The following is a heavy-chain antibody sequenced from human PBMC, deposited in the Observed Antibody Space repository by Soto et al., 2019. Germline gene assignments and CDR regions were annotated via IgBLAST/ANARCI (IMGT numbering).Heavy chain of an antibody. J-gene: IGHJ4*02. CDR1: GGSISSYY. CDR2: IYYSGST. CDR3: AREVVVGSGYLDY. D-gene: IGHD2-15*01. Sequence: KQSQTLSLTCTVSGGSISSYYWSWIRQPPGKGLEWIGYIYYSGSTNYNPSLKSRVTISVDTSKNQFSLKLSSVTAADTAVYYCAREVVVGSGYLDYWGQGTLVTVSS. V-gene: IGHV4-59*01.